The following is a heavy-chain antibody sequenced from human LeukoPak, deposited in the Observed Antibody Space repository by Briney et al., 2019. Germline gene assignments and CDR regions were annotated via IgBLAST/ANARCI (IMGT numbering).Heavy chain of an antibody. CDR2: INPSGGST. CDR1: GYTFTSYY. V-gene: IGHV1-46*01. J-gene: IGHJ4*02. CDR3: AREIGPRQLHLWGSAFDY. Sequence: ASVKVSCKASGYTFTSYYMHWVRQAPGQGLEWMGIINPSGGSTNYAQNFQGRVTMTRDTSTSTVYMELSSLRSEDTAVYYCAREIGPRQLHLWGSAFDYWGQGTLVTVSS. D-gene: IGHD5-18*01.